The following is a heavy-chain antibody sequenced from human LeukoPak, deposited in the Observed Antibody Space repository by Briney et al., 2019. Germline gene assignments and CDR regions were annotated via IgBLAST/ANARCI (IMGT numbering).Heavy chain of an antibody. V-gene: IGHV4-59*08. J-gene: IGHJ2*01. CDR1: GGSISSYY. CDR2: IYYSGST. CDR3: ARRRATGYSYGYADWYFDL. D-gene: IGHD5-18*01. Sequence: SETLSLTCTVSGGSISSYYWSWIRQPPGKGLEWIGYIYYSGSTNYNPSLKSRVTISVDTSKNQFSLKLSSVTAADTAVYYCARRRATGYSYGYADWYFDLWGRGTLVTVSS.